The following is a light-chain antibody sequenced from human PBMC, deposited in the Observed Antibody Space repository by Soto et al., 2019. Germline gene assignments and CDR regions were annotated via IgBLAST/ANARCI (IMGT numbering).Light chain of an antibody. CDR2: DVS. V-gene: IGLV2-11*01. CDR3: CSYAGSRV. J-gene: IGLJ1*01. CDR1: SSDVGGYNY. Sequence: QCVRTQPRSVSGSPGQSVTISCTGTSSDVGGYNYVSWYQQHPGKAPKPMIYDVSKRPSGVPDRFSGSKSGNTASLTISGLQAEDEADYYCCSYAGSRVFGTGTKVTVL.